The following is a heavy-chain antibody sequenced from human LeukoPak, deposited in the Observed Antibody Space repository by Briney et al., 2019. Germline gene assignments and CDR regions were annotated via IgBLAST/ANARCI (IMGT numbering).Heavy chain of an antibody. CDR3: ARVRGGNGDYFDY. V-gene: IGHV4-4*07. Sequence: PSETLSLTCTVSGGSITSYYWSWIRQPAGKGLECIGRIHTNGGTNYNPSLSSRVTLSVDTSKNQFSLKLSSVTAADTAVYYCARVRGGNGDYFDYWGPGTLVTVSS. CDR2: IHTNGGT. D-gene: IGHD4-23*01. J-gene: IGHJ4*02. CDR1: GGSITSYY.